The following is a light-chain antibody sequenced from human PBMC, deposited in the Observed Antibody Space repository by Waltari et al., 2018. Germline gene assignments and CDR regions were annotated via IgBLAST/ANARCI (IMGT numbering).Light chain of an antibody. V-gene: IGLV2-23*02. J-gene: IGLJ2*01. CDR3: CSYAGNYIHVL. Sequence: QSALTQPASVSGSPGQSITISCTGTSIDVGGYNSVSWYQHHPGKAPKVIIYDVSQRPSGVSNRFSGSKSGNTASLTISGLQPEDEADYFCCSYAGNYIHVLFGGGTKLTVL. CDR1: SIDVGGYNS. CDR2: DVS.